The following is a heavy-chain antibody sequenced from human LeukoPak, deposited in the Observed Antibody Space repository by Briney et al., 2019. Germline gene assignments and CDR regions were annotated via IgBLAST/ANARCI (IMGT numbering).Heavy chain of an antibody. Sequence: GGSLRLSCAASGFTFSSYWMSWVRQAPGKGLEWVANIKQDGSEKYYVDSVKGRFTISRDNSKNTLYLQMNSLRAEDTAVYYCAKTPTTTVTTGGGAFDIWGQGTMVTVSS. CDR3: AKTPTTTVTTGGGAFDI. CDR2: IKQDGSEK. CDR1: GFTFSSYW. J-gene: IGHJ3*02. D-gene: IGHD4-17*01. V-gene: IGHV3-7*01.